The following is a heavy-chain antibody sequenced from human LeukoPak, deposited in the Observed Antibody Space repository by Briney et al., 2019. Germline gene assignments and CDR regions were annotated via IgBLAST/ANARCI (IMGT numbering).Heavy chain of an antibody. CDR3: ARHNGYSFGRQDY. V-gene: IGHV4-30-4*01. D-gene: IGHD5-18*01. CDR2: IYYSGST. J-gene: IGHJ4*02. CDR1: GGSISSGDYY. Sequence: TLSLTCTVSGGSISSGDYYWSWIRQPPGKGLEWIGYIYYSGSTYYNPSLKSRVTISVDTSKNQFSLRLSSVTAADTAVYYCARHNGYSFGRQDYWGQGTLVTVSS.